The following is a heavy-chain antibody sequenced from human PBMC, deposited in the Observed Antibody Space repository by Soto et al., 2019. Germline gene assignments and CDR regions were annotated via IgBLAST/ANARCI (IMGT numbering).Heavy chain of an antibody. D-gene: IGHD3-3*01. V-gene: IGHV4-4*07. J-gene: IGHJ4*02. CDR3: ARDKGFADF. CDR1: RASISDNR. CDR2: VYSGGDT. Sequence: PSETLSLRSTVSRASISDNRCSYIRQPAGKGMESIGRVYSGGDTNYNPFLESRVTMSRDTPKNQIALNLRSVTAADTSVCYCARDKGFADFWGQRTLVTVSS.